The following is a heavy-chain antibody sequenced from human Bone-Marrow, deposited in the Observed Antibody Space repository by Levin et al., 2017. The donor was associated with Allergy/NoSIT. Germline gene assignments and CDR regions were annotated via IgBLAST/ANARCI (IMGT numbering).Heavy chain of an antibody. V-gene: IGHV1-18*01. J-gene: IGHJ6*02. CDR1: GYTFTSYG. CDR3: ARSLGGYDPLAGMDV. D-gene: IGHD5-12*01. CDR2: ISAYNGNT. Sequence: GESLKISCKASGYTFTSYGISWVRQAPGQGLEWMGWISAYNGNTNYAQKLQGRVTMTTDTSTSTAYMELRSLRSDDTAVYYCARSLGGYDPLAGMDVWGQGTTVTVSS.